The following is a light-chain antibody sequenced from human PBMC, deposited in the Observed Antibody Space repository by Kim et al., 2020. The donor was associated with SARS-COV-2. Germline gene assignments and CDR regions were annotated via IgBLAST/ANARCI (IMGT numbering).Light chain of an antibody. J-gene: IGLJ1*01. CDR3: AAWDDSLSVHYV. CDR2: ENY. Sequence: ELTQPPSASGTPGQRVTISCSGSRSNIGSNYVYWYQQLPGAAPKLLIYENYQRPSGVTDRFSGSKSGTSASLAISGLRSEDEADYYCAAWDDSLSVHYVFGTGTKVTVL. CDR1: RSNIGSNY. V-gene: IGLV1-47*01.